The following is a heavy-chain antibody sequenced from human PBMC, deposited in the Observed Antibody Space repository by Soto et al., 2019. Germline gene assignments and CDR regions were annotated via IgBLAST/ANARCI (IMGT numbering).Heavy chain of an antibody. CDR3: AREGAADAKMFDF. Sequence: QVQLVQSGTEVKEPGASVKVSCKTSGYTLADYYMHWVRQAPGQGLEWMGLISPHGGWTPRAQKFQDRLPVTRDTSAGTVYMALSSLRSEDTAVYYCAREGAADAKMFDFWGLGTRVSVSS. CDR1: GYTLADYY. V-gene: IGHV1-46*01. J-gene: IGHJ4*02. CDR2: ISPHGGWT. D-gene: IGHD6-25*01.